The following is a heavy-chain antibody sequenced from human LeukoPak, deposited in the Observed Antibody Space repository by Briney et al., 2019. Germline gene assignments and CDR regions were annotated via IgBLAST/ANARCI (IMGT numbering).Heavy chain of an antibody. CDR2: INPSGDST. V-gene: IGHV1-46*01. Sequence: ASVKVSYKASGYTFTTYYIHWVRQAPGQGLEWMGIINPSGDSTTYAQRFQGRVTMTRDTSTSTVYMELNSLRSEDTAVYYCARGGIVGVTWGYFDYWGQGTLVTVSS. D-gene: IGHD2-21*02. CDR3: ARGGIVGVTWGYFDY. J-gene: IGHJ4*02. CDR1: GYTFTTYY.